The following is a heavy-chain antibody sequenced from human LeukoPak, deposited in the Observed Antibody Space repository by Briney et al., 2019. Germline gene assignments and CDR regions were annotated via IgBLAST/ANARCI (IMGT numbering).Heavy chain of an antibody. Sequence: SETLSLTCAVYGGSFSGYYWSWIRQPPGKGLEWIGEINHSGSTNYNPSLKSRVTISVDTSKNQFSLKLSSVTAADTAVYYCASPAPTAMEPYNWFGPWGQGTLVTVSS. V-gene: IGHV4-34*01. CDR2: INHSGST. D-gene: IGHD5-18*01. CDR3: ASPAPTAMEPYNWFGP. CDR1: GGSFSGYY. J-gene: IGHJ5*02.